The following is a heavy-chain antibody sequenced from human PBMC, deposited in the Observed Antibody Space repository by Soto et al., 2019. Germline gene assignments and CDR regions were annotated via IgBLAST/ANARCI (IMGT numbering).Heavy chain of an antibody. J-gene: IGHJ6*02. CDR2: IYSGDSA. Sequence: EVQLVESGGGLVQPGGSLRLSCAASGFSVSGTYMSWVRQAPGKGLEWVSLIYSGDSALYADSVKGRFTISRDNSKNTLYLQMNSLRAEDTAVYYCVREMAPYYWDVWGQGTTVTVS. CDR1: GFSVSGTY. V-gene: IGHV3-66*01. D-gene: IGHD3-10*01. CDR3: VREMAPYYWDV.